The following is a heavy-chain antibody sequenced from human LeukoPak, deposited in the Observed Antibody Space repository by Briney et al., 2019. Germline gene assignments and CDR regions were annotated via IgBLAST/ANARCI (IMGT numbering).Heavy chain of an antibody. V-gene: IGHV1-18*01. CDR2: ISAYNGNT. Sequence: ASVNVSCTASGYTFTSYGISWVRQAPGQGREWMGWISAYNGNTNYAQKLQGRVTMTTDTSTSTAYMELRSLRSDDTAVYYCAREYSDYFDYWGQGTLVTVSS. CDR1: GYTFTSYG. CDR3: AREYSDYFDY. J-gene: IGHJ4*02. D-gene: IGHD5-18*01.